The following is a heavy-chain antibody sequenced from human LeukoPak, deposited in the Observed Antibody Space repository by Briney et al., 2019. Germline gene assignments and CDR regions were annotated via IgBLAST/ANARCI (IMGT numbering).Heavy chain of an antibody. J-gene: IGHJ4*02. CDR2: ISSSGSTI. D-gene: IGHD1-14*01. CDR3: ASSLTHFDY. V-gene: IGHV3-48*03. CDR1: GFTVSRNN. Sequence: PGGSLRLSCAASGFTVSRNNMSWVRQGPGKGLEWVSYISSSGSTIYYADSVKGRFTISRDNAKSSLYLQMSSLRGEDTAVYYCASSLTHFDYWGRGTLVTASS.